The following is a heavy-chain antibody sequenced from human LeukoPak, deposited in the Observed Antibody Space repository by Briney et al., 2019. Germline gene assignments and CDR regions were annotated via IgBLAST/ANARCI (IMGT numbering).Heavy chain of an antibody. V-gene: IGHV5-51*01. CDR3: ARHDYTYDDYGDYYYYGMDV. J-gene: IGHJ6*02. D-gene: IGHD4-17*01. Sequence: GESLKISCKGSGYSFTSYWIGWVRQMPGKGLEWMGIIYPGDSDTRYSPSFQGQVTISADKPISTAYLQWSSLKASDTAMYYCARHDYTYDDYGDYYYYGMDVWGQGTTVTVSS. CDR2: IYPGDSDT. CDR1: GYSFTSYW.